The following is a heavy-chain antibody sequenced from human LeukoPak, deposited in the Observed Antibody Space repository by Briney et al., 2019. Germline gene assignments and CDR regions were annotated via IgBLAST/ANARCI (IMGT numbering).Heavy chain of an antibody. J-gene: IGHJ6*03. CDR3: ARLHYGGNYGFYYSYMDV. D-gene: IGHD4-23*01. CDR1: GGSISSGSYD. Sequence: SETLSLTCTVSGGSISSGSYDWYWIRQPAGKGLEWIGHIYTSGSTDYNPSLKSRVTISVATSKNQFSLKLTSVTAADTAVHYCARLHYGGNYGFYYSYMDVWGKGTTVTISS. V-gene: IGHV4-61*09. CDR2: IYTSGST.